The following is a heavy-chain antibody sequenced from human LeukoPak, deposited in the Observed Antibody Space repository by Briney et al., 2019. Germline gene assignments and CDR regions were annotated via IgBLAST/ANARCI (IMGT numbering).Heavy chain of an antibody. D-gene: IGHD3-16*01. Sequence: ASVKVSCKASGYTFTSYYMHWVRQAPGQGLEWMGIINPSGGSTSYAQKFQGRVTMTRDTSTSTVYMELRSLRSDDTAVYYCAREWARLGELIDWGQGTLVTVSS. CDR3: AREWARLGELID. CDR2: INPSGGST. V-gene: IGHV1-46*01. J-gene: IGHJ4*02. CDR1: GYTFTSYY.